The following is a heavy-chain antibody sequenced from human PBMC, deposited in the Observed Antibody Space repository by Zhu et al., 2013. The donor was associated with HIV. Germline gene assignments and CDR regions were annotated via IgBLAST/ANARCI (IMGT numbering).Heavy chain of an antibody. CDR2: IIPIFGTA. V-gene: IGHV1-69*01. Sequence: QVQLVQSGAEVKKPGSSVKVSCKASGGTFSSYAISWVRQAPGQGLEWMGGIIPIFGTANYAQKFQGRVTITADESTSTAYMELSSLRSEDTAVYYCATRHYYDSSGYSALGVVYWGQGTLVTVSS. J-gene: IGHJ4*02. D-gene: IGHD3-22*01. CDR1: GGTFSSYA. CDR3: ATRHYYDSSGYSALGVVY.